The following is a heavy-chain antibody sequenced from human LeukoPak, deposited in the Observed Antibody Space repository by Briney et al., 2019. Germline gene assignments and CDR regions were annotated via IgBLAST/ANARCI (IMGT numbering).Heavy chain of an antibody. Sequence: ASVKVSCKASGGTFSSYAISWVRQAPGQGLEWMGGIIPIFGTANYAQKFQGRVTITTDESTSTAYMELSSLRSEDTAVYYCATLGDGSGSYYSDYWGQGTTVTVSS. CDR1: GGTFSSYA. D-gene: IGHD3-10*01. CDR2: IIPIFGTA. CDR3: ATLGDGSGSYYSDY. V-gene: IGHV1-69*05. J-gene: IGHJ4*03.